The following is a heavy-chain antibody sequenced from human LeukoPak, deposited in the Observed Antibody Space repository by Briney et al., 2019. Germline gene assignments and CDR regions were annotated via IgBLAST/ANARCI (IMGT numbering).Heavy chain of an antibody. V-gene: IGHV3-23*01. D-gene: IGHD1-1*01. J-gene: IGHJ4*02. Sequence: PGGSLRLSCAASGFTFSSYWMSWVRQAPGKGLEWLTGFSNGGTTHSRDSVKGRFTISRDTSKNTVYLQMNSLRAEDTAVYYCTKWNGYASDWGQGTLVTVSA. CDR3: TKWNGYASD. CDR2: FSNGGTT. CDR1: GFTFSSYW.